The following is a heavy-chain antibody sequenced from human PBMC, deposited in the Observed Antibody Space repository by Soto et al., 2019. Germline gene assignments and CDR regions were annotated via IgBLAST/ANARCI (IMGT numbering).Heavy chain of an antibody. Sequence: QVQLQQSGPGLVKPSQTLSLTCAISGDSVSSNSAAWNWIRQSPSRGLEWLGRAYYRSQWYYDSAVSVESRRFVIPDTSKKQFPLQLNSVTPEDTAVYYCTKQKGDSRTYNGMDVWGQGTTVIVSS. D-gene: IGHD2-21*02. J-gene: IGHJ6*02. CDR2: AYYRSQWYY. CDR3: TKQKGDSRTYNGMDV. CDR1: GDSVSSNSAA. V-gene: IGHV6-1*01.